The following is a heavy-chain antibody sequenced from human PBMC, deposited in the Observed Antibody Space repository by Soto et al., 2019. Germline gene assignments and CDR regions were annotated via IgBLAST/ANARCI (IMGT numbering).Heavy chain of an antibody. V-gene: IGHV3-30-3*01. J-gene: IGHJ4*02. CDR2: ISYDGSNK. D-gene: IGHD2-2*01. Sequence: QVQLVESGGGVVQPGRSLRLSCAASGFTFSSYAMHWVRQAPGKGLEWVAVISYDGSNKYYADSGKGRFTISRDNSKNTLYRQMNSLRAEDTAVYYCARGGVVVPAGGRKEEGYFDYWGQGTLVTVSS. CDR3: ARGGVVVPAGGRKEEGYFDY. CDR1: GFTFSSYA.